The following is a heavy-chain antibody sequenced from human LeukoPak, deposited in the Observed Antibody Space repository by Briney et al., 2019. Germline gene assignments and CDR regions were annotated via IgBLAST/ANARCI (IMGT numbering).Heavy chain of an antibody. CDR2: IYYSGST. Sequence: SETLSLTCTVSGGSISSYYWSWIRQPPGKGLEWIGYIYYSGSTYYNPSLKSRVTISVDTSKNQFSLKLSSVTAADTAVYYCARDGVDIVATPDYWGQGTLVTVSS. CDR1: GGSISSYY. D-gene: IGHD5-12*01. J-gene: IGHJ4*02. CDR3: ARDGVDIVATPDY. V-gene: IGHV4-59*12.